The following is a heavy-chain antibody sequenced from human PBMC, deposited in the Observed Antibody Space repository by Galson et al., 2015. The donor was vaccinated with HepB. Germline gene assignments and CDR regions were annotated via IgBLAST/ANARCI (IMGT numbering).Heavy chain of an antibody. CDR1: GYTFTING. CDR3: ARDRDYRFDY. V-gene: IGHV1-18*04. J-gene: IGHJ4*02. CDR2: ISTYGGNT. D-gene: IGHD4/OR15-4a*01. Sequence: SVKVSCKASGYTFTINGISWVRQTTGQGLEWLGWISTYGGNTNYAQKFQGRITLTRDTSTSIAYVELRSLRSDDTAVYYCARDRDYRFDYWGQGTLVTVSS.